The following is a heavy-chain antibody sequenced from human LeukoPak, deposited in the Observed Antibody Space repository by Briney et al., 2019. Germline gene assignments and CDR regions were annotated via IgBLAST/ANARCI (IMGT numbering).Heavy chain of an antibody. CDR3: VRGSSWFWEYYFDY. V-gene: IGHV3-53*01. J-gene: IGHJ4*02. CDR1: GFTVSNNY. CDR2: IYKDGST. D-gene: IGHD6-13*01. Sequence: PGGSLRLSCGVSGFTVSNNYMTWVRQGPEKGLEWVSVIYKDGSTYYADSVKGRFTIPRDNPKNTVYLQMNSLRDDDTAVYSCVRGSSWFWEYYFDYWGQGTLVTVSS.